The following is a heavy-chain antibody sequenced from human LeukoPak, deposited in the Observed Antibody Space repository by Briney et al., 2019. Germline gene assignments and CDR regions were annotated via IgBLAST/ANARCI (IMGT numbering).Heavy chain of an antibody. D-gene: IGHD1-14*01. CDR3: ARTRPNNRGSELDYMDV. CDR1: GYTFTGYY. Sequence: ASVKVSCKASGYTFTGYYMHWVRQAPGQGLEWMGWINPNSGGTNYAQKFQGRVTMTRDTSISTAYMELSRLRSDDTAVYYCARTRPNNRGSELDYMDVWGKGTTVTVSS. J-gene: IGHJ6*03. CDR2: INPNSGGT. V-gene: IGHV1-2*02.